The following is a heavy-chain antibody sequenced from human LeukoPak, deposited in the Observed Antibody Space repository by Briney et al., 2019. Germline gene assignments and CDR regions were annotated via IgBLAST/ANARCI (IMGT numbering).Heavy chain of an antibody. Sequence: PSETLSLTCAVYGGSFSGYYWSWIRQPPGKGLEWIGEINHSGSTNYNPSLKSRVTISVDVQEPVLLKLSSVTAADTAVYYCAGVGGYCSGGSCYSRYYFDYWGQGTLVTVSS. J-gene: IGHJ4*02. V-gene: IGHV4-34*01. CDR1: GGSFSGYY. CDR2: INHSGST. CDR3: AGVGGYCSGGSCYSRYYFDY. D-gene: IGHD2-15*01.